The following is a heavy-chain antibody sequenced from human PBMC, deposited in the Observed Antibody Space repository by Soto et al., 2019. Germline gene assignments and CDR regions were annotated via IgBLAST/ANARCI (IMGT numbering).Heavy chain of an antibody. CDR1: GYTFTSYG. Sequence: ASVKVSCKASGYTFTSYGISWVRQAPGQGLEWMGWISAYNGNTNYAQKLQGRVTMTTDTSTSTAYMELRSLRSDDTAVYYCARSHPLQLTPGDYYYYGMDVWGQGTTVTVS. V-gene: IGHV1-18*01. CDR3: ARSHPLQLTPGDYYYYGMDV. CDR2: ISAYNGNT. J-gene: IGHJ6*02. D-gene: IGHD5-18*01.